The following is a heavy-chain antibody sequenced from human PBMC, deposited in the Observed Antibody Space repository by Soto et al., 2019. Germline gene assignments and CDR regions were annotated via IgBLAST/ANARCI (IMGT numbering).Heavy chain of an antibody. D-gene: IGHD2-2*01. Sequence: GSLRLSCAAPALTFSNYAMSWVRQAPGKGLEWVSAISNNGGSAYYADSVKGRFTISRDNSKNTLSLQMNSLRAEDTAVYYCAKGRYTSPIYYFDYWGQGTLVTVSS. V-gene: IGHV3-23*01. CDR1: ALTFSNYA. CDR2: ISNNGGSA. CDR3: AKGRYTSPIYYFDY. J-gene: IGHJ4*02.